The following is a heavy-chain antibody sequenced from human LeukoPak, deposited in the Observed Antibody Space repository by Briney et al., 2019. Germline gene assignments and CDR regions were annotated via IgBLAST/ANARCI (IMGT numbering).Heavy chain of an antibody. CDR1: GGSVSSDY. D-gene: IGHD4/OR15-4a*01. CDR2: IHYSGRT. V-gene: IGHV4-59*08. J-gene: IGHJ4*02. Sequence: SETLSLTCTVSGGSVSSDYWSWIRQPPGKALEWLGHIHYSGRTSYNPSLNTRVTISRDKSKNQVSLNLRSVTAADTAVYYCASLRGSASAVFDYWGLGTLVTVSS. CDR3: ASLRGSASAVFDY.